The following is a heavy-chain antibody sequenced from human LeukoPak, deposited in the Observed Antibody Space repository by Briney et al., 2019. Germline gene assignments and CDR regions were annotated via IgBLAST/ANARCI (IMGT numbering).Heavy chain of an antibody. D-gene: IGHD3-9*01. CDR3: ARTTGEGWFDP. CDR2: INHSGST. V-gene: IGHV4-34*01. Sequence: PSETLSLTCAVYGGSFSGYYWSWIRQPPGKGLEWIGEINHSGSTNYNPSLKSRVTISVDTSKNQFSLKLSSVTAADTAVYYCARTTGEGWFDPWGQGTLVTVSS. J-gene: IGHJ5*02. CDR1: GGSFSGYY.